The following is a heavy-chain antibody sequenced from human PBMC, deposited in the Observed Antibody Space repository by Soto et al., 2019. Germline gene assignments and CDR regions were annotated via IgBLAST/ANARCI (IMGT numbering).Heavy chain of an antibody. CDR2: ISYDGSNK. V-gene: IGHV3-30*18. J-gene: IGHJ6*02. Sequence: QVQLVESGGGVVQPGRSLRLSCTASGFTFSSFGMYWVRQAPGKGLEWVAIISYDGSNKYYADSVKGRFTVSRDNSKSTLFLEMSNPIFGDTALDICAKEVGYSYALGEACYYAMDVWGQRTTVTVSS. CDR3: AKEVGYSYALGEACYYAMDV. D-gene: IGHD3-16*01. CDR1: GFTFSSFG.